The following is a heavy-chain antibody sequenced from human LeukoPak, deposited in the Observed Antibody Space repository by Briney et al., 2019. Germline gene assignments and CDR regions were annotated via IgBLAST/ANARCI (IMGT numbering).Heavy chain of an antibody. Sequence: GGSVRLSCAASGFTFSSYWMSWVRQAPGKGLEWVANIKLDGSERYYMDSVRGRFTISRDYSKNSLDLQMNSLRAEDTAVYYCALSRGSGGPFDFWGQGTLVTVSS. CDR3: ALSRGSGGPFDF. J-gene: IGHJ4*02. CDR1: GFTFSSYW. V-gene: IGHV3-7*01. D-gene: IGHD3-10*01. CDR2: IKLDGSER.